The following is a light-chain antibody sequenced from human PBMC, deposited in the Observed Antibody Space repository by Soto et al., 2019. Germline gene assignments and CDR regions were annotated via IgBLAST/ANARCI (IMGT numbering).Light chain of an antibody. CDR2: GTS. CDR1: ESVSSNY. CDR3: QQYGSSPRT. V-gene: IGKV3-20*01. J-gene: IGKJ1*01. Sequence: EIVLTQSPGTLSLSPGEGATLSCRASESVSSNYLAWYQLKPGQAPRLLIYGTSIRGAGIPDRFSGSGSGTDFTLTISRLDPEDFAVYFCQQYGSSPRTFGQGTEVEIK.